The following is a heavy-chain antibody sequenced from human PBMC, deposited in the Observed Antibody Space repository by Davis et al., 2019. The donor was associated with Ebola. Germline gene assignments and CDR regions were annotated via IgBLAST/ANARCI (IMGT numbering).Heavy chain of an antibody. CDR3: AREVVPAGDWFDP. J-gene: IGHJ5*02. CDR2: IYYSGST. CDR1: GASISSYY. D-gene: IGHD2-2*01. Sequence: SETLSLTCSVSGASISSYYWSWIRQPPGKGLEWIGYIYYSGSTNYNPSLKSRVTISVDTSKNQFSLKLSSVTAADTAVYYCAREVVPAGDWFDPWGQGTLVTVSS. V-gene: IGHV4-59*01.